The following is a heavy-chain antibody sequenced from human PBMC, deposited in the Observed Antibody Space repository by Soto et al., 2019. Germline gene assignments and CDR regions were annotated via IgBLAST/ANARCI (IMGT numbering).Heavy chain of an antibody. J-gene: IGHJ6*04. V-gene: IGHV4-59*01. CDR3: ARVDYYGSGSSVDV. D-gene: IGHD3-10*01. Sequence: SETLSLTCTVSGGSISSYYWSWIRQPPGKGLEWIGYIYYSGSTNYNPSLKSRVTISVDTSKNQFSLKLSSVTAADTAVYYCARVDYYGSGSSVDVWGKGTTVTVSS. CDR2: IYYSGST. CDR1: GGSISSYY.